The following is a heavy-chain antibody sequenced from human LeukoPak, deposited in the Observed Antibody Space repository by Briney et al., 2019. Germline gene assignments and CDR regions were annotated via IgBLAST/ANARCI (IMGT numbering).Heavy chain of an antibody. CDR3: ARWIQLWAFIDY. J-gene: IGHJ4*02. D-gene: IGHD5-18*01. V-gene: IGHV4-59*12. CDR1: GGSISSYY. CDR2: IYYSGST. Sequence: PSETLSLTCTVSGGSISSYYWNWIRQPPGKGLEWIGYIYYSGSTNYNPSLKSRVTISVDTSKNQFSLKLSSVTAADTAVYYCARWIQLWAFIDYWGQGTLVTVSS.